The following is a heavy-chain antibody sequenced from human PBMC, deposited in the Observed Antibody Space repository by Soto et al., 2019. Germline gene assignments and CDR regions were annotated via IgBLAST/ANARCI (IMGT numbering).Heavy chain of an antibody. CDR2: IYPGDSET. Sequence: GESLKISCKGSGYDFTRTWIGWVRQLPGKGLDWMGIIYPGDSETRYSPSFQGQVTISADKSISTAYLQWSSLKTSDTAVYFCARVRRVRGIQFDPWGQGIPVTVSS. J-gene: IGHJ5*02. CDR3: ARVRRVRGIQFDP. CDR1: GYDFTRTW. D-gene: IGHD3-16*01. V-gene: IGHV5-51*01.